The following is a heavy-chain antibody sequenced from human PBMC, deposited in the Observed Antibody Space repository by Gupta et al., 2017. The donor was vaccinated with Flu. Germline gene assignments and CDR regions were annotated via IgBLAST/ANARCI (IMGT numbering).Heavy chain of an antibody. Sequence: QVQLQQWGAGLLKPSETLSLTCAVYGGSFSGYYWSWIRQPPGKGLEWIGEINHSGSTNYNPSLKSRVTISVDTSKNQFSLKLSSVTAADTAVYYCARGQVPREWGLTAPHLEYWGQGTLVTVSS. CDR2: INHSGST. V-gene: IGHV4-34*01. D-gene: IGHD1-26*01. CDR1: GGSFSGYY. CDR3: ARGQVPREWGLTAPHLEY. J-gene: IGHJ4*02.